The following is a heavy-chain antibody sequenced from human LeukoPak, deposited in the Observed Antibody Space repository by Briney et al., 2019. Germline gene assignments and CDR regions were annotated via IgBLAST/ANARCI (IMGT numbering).Heavy chain of an antibody. CDR2: ISHDGSDS. D-gene: IGHD3-10*01. J-gene: IGHJ4*02. CDR1: GFTFSSYG. CDR3: AKELYFGSGSYPDY. Sequence: GGSLRLSCAASGFTFSSYGMHWVRQAPGKGLEWVAVISHDGSDSHYADSVKGRFTISRGNSKNTVYPQMSSLRPEDTAVYFCAKELYFGSGSYPDYWGQGTLVRVSS. V-gene: IGHV3-30*18.